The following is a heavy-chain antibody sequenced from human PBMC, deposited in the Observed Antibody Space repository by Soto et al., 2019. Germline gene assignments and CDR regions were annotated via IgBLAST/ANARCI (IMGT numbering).Heavy chain of an antibody. Sequence: QVHLVQSGAEVKKPGASVKVSCKASGYTFTSYGITWVRQAPGQGLEWMGWISAHNGNTDYAQKLQGRVIVTRDTSTSTAYMELRSLRSDDTAVYYCARDPNGDYLGAFDFWGQKTMVTVSS. V-gene: IGHV1-18*01. CDR1: GYTFTSYG. D-gene: IGHD4-17*01. J-gene: IGHJ3*01. CDR2: ISAHNGNT. CDR3: ARDPNGDYLGAFDF.